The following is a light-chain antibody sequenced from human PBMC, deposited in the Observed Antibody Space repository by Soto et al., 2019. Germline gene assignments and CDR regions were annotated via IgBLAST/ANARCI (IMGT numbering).Light chain of an antibody. V-gene: IGKV1-27*01. CDR1: QGINND. CDR3: QKYNSAPQT. Sequence: DIQVAQSPSCLSSSLGDKVTITFRASQGINNDLAWYQQKPGKPPRLLIYAASTLQSGVPSRFTGSASGTDFALTIASLQPEDVATYYCQKYNSAPQTFGPGTKVDIK. J-gene: IGKJ1*01. CDR2: AAS.